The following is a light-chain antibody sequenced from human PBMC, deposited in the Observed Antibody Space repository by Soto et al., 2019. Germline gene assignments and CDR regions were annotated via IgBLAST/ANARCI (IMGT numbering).Light chain of an antibody. V-gene: IGKV1-5*01. Sequence: IQMTQSPSTLSAPVGDRVTITCQASQTISTLLAWFQHKPGKAPNLLIYDASNLESGVPSRFSGRGSGTEFTLTISSLQSDDSATYFCQHYSHLVTFGQGTKLEIK. CDR3: QHYSHLVT. CDR1: QTISTL. CDR2: DAS. J-gene: IGKJ2*01.